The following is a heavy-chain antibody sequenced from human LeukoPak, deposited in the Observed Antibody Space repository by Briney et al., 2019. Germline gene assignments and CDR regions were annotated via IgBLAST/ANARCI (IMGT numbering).Heavy chain of an antibody. J-gene: IGHJ5*02. Sequence: KPSGTLSLTCAVSGGSISSSNWWSWVRQPPGKGLEWIGEVYHSGSTNYNPSLKSRVTISVDKSKNQFSLKLSSVTAADTAVYYCARDLAAAGTSEAHNWFDPWGQGTLVTVSS. CDR1: GGSISSSNW. CDR3: ARDLAAAGTSEAHNWFDP. D-gene: IGHD6-13*01. CDR2: VYHSGST. V-gene: IGHV4-4*02.